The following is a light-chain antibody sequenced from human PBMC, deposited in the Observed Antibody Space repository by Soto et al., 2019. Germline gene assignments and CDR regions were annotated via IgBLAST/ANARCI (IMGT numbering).Light chain of an antibody. Sequence: DIQMTQSPSSLSASVGDRVTITCRASQTISSYLNWYQQKPGKAPKLLIYSASSLQSGVPSRFSGSGSGTDFTLTINSLQPEDFATYYCQQSYSTPATFGGGTKVDIK. CDR2: SAS. J-gene: IGKJ4*01. V-gene: IGKV1-39*01. CDR1: QTISSY. CDR3: QQSYSTPAT.